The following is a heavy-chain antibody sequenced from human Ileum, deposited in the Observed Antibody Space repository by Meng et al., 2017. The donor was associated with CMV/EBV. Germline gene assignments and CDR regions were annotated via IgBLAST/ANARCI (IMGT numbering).Heavy chain of an antibody. CDR3: TTGRYCSSTSCSFDY. CDR2: ISGSGGST. J-gene: IGHJ4*02. Sequence: GESLKISCAASGFTFSSYAMSWVRQAPGKGLEWVSAISGSGGSTYYADSVKGRFTISRDNSKNTLYLQMNSLRAEDTAVYYCTTGRYCSSTSCSFDYWGQGTLVTVSS. V-gene: IGHV3-23*01. CDR1: GFTFSSYA. D-gene: IGHD2-2*01.